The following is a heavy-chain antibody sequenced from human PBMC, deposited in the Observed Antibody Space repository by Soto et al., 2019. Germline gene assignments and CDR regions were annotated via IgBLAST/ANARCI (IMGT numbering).Heavy chain of an antibody. D-gene: IGHD2-15*01. CDR3: ARLVKGCGGRCYYYYYYMDV. Sequence: PSETLSHTFIVSDGSISSDYWSCNRQPPGKGLEWIGYIYYSGSTNYNPSLKSRVTISVDTSKNQFSLKVSSVPAADTAVYYCARLVKGCGGRCYYYYYYMDVWGKGTTLTVSS. CDR2: IYYSGST. CDR1: DGSISSDY. J-gene: IGHJ6*03. V-gene: IGHV4-59*08.